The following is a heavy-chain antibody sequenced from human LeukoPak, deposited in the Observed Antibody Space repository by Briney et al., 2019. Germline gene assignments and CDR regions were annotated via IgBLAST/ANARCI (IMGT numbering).Heavy chain of an antibody. J-gene: IGHJ4*02. CDR2: IGGSGDTT. CDR1: GFTFSTSA. V-gene: IGHV3-23*01. D-gene: IGHD6-13*01. CDR3: AKERIASSFPLYFDN. Sequence: PGRSLRLSCAASGFTFSTSAMNWVRQAPGKGLEWVSVIGGSGDTTYYADSVRGRFTISRDNSRSTLYLQMNSLRADDTAVYYCAKERIASSFPLYFDNWGQGTLVTVSS.